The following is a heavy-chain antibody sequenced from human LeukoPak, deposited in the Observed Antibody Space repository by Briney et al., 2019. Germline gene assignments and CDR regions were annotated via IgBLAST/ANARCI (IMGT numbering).Heavy chain of an antibody. V-gene: IGHV3-7*01. CDR1: GFTFSAYW. Sequence: GGSLRLSCAASGFTFSAYWMMWVRQPPGKGLEWVAIINQGGSAKYYVDSVKGRFTISRDNAKNSLYVQMNNLRVEDTAVYYCANKGGGLDAQGFRIWGLGTMVTVSS. CDR2: INQGGSAK. D-gene: IGHD3/OR15-3a*01. J-gene: IGHJ3*02. CDR3: ANKGGGLDAQGFRI.